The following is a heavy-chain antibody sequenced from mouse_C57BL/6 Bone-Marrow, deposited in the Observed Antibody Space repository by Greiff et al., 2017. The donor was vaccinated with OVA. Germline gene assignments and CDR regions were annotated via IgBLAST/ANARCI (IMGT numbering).Heavy chain of an antibody. J-gene: IGHJ3*01. CDR3: ARWGLAQAWFAY. V-gene: IGHV1-53*01. D-gene: IGHD3-3*01. CDR2: INPSNGGT. Sequence: VQLQQPGTELVKPGASVKLSCKASGYTFTSYWMHWVKQRPGQGLEWIGNINPSNGGTNYNEKFKSKATLTVDKSSSTAYMQLSSLTSEDSAVNYCARWGLAQAWFAYWGQGTLVTVSA. CDR1: GYTFTSYW.